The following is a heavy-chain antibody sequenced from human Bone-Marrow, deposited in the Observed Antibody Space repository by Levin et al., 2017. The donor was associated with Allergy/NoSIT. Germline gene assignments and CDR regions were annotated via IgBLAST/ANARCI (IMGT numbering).Heavy chain of an antibody. D-gene: IGHD1-26*01. V-gene: IGHV3-74*01. CDR1: GFPFSNYW. Sequence: PGGSLRLSCVASGFPFSNYWMHWLRQTPGKGLEWVSRISGDGTSTNYADSVKGRFSISRDNPNNRLYLQMNSLRVDETAVYYCARVGATTFFWGQGTLVTVSS. CDR2: ISGDGTST. J-gene: IGHJ4*02. CDR3: ARVGATTFF.